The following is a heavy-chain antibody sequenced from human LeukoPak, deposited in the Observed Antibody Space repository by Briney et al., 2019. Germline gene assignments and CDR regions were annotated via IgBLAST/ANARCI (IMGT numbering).Heavy chain of an antibody. D-gene: IGHD6-13*01. J-gene: IGHJ3*02. CDR3: ARDVLIAADGVIRLDAFDI. CDR2: ISSSSSFI. V-gene: IGHV3-21*01. CDR1: GFTFSSYN. Sequence: PGGSLRLSCAASGFTFSSYNMNWGRQTPGKGLEWVSSISSSSSFIYYADSVKGRFTISRDNAKNSLYLQMNSLRAEDTAVYYRARDVLIAADGVIRLDAFDIWGQGTVVTVSS.